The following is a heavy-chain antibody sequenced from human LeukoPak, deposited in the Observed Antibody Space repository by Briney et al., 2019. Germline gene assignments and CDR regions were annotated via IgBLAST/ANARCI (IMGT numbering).Heavy chain of an antibody. D-gene: IGHD3-22*01. J-gene: IGHJ4*02. Sequence: GRSLRLSCAASGVTFSSYGMHWVRQAPGKGVVGGAVIWYDGSNQHYADSVEGRFTISRDNSRNPLYLQMNSLRAEDTAVYYSARDSLNYCDSSGPGDYWGQGTLVTVSS. V-gene: IGHV3-33*01. CDR1: GVTFSSYG. CDR2: IWYDGSNQ. CDR3: ARDSLNYCDSSGPGDY.